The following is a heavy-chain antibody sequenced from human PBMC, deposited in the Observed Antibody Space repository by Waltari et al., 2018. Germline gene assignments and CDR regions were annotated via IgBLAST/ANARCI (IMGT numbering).Heavy chain of an antibody. Sequence: EVQLVESGGGLVQPGGSLRLSWAVSGFPFTIPWMHWVRQPPGKGLVWGSRISPDGSDTNYADSVKGRFTISRDNAESSLFLQLNSLRVEDTAVYYCARDHYGWSRDYWGQGTLVTVSS. D-gene: IGHD6-19*01. CDR2: ISPDGSDT. V-gene: IGHV3-74*01. J-gene: IGHJ4*02. CDR1: GFPFTIPW. CDR3: ARDHYGWSRDY.